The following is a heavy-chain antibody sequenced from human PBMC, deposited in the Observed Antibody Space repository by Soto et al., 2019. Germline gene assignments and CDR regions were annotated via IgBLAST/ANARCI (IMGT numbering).Heavy chain of an antibody. CDR2: IYYSGDT. J-gene: IGHJ4*02. CDR3: ARHPGYTVPTVSETHYFDY. D-gene: IGHD3-16*02. V-gene: IGHV4-39*01. CDR1: GVSISSNNYY. Sequence: SDTLSLTCTVSGVSISSNNYYCVLIRQPPGKGLEWIGSIYYSGDTYYYPSLESRVTMSVDTSKSQFSLKLSSVTAADTAVYYCARHPGYTVPTVSETHYFDYWGQGIVVTVSS.